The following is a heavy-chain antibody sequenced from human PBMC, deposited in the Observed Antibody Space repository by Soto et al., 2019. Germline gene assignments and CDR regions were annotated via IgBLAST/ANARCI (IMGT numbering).Heavy chain of an antibody. Sequence: GASVKVSCKASGYTFTSYGISWVRQAPGQGLEWMGWISAYNGNTNYAQKLQGRVTMTTDTSTSTAYMELRSLRSDDTAVYYCARGVRYCSSTSCYRFDPWGQGTLVTVSS. CDR3: ARGVRYCSSTSCYRFDP. V-gene: IGHV1-18*01. J-gene: IGHJ5*02. CDR2: ISAYNGNT. D-gene: IGHD2-2*01. CDR1: GYTFTSYG.